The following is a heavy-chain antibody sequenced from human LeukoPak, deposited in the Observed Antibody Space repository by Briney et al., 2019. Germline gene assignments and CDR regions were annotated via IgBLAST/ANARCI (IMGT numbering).Heavy chain of an antibody. CDR2: IIPIFGTA. Sequence: SVKVSCKASGGTFSSYAISWVRQAPGQGLEWMGRIIPIFGTANYAQKFQGRVTITTDESTSTAYMELSSLRSEDTAVYYCARVARRYYDSSGPDAFNIWGQGTMVTVSS. D-gene: IGHD3-22*01. CDR3: ARVARRYYDSSGPDAFNI. J-gene: IGHJ3*02. V-gene: IGHV1-69*05. CDR1: GGTFSSYA.